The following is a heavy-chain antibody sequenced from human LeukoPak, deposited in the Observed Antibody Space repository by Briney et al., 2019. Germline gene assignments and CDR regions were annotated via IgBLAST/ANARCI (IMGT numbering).Heavy chain of an antibody. CDR3: ANLYDSSGYQEYFQH. Sequence: PSETLSLTCTVSGGSISSGDYYWSWIRQPPGKGPECIGYIDNSATTYQNPSLKSRVTISVDTTRNQFSLKVSSVTAADTAVYYCANLYDSSGYQEYFQHWGQGTLVTVSS. CDR2: IDNSATT. V-gene: IGHV4-30-4*01. J-gene: IGHJ1*01. D-gene: IGHD3-22*01. CDR1: GGSISSGDYY.